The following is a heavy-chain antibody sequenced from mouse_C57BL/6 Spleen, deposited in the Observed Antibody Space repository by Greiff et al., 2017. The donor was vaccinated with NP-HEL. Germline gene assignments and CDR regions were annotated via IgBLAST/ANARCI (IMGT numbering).Heavy chain of an antibody. CDR3: AREVTHYAMDY. Sequence: QVQLQQSGAELARPGASVKLSCKASGYTFTSYGISWVKQRTGQGLEWIGEIYPRSGNTYYNEKFKGKATLTADKSSSTAYMELRSLTSEDSAVYFCAREVTHYAMDYWGQGTSVTVSS. J-gene: IGHJ4*01. D-gene: IGHD2-1*01. CDR2: IYPRSGNT. CDR1: GYTFTSYG. V-gene: IGHV1-81*01.